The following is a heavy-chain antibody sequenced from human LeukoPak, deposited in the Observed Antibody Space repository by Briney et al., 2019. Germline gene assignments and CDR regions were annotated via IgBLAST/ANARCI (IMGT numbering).Heavy chain of an antibody. J-gene: IGHJ6*03. Sequence: ASVKVSCKASGYTFTSYDINWVRQATGQGLEWMGWMNPNSGNTGYAQKFQGRVTITRNTSISTAYMELSSLRSEDTAVYYCARGGKTYDILTGYYRLFYYYYYMDVWGKGTTVTVSS. D-gene: IGHD3-9*01. V-gene: IGHV1-8*03. CDR1: GYTFTSYD. CDR3: ARGGKTYDILTGYYRLFYYYYYMDV. CDR2: MNPNSGNT.